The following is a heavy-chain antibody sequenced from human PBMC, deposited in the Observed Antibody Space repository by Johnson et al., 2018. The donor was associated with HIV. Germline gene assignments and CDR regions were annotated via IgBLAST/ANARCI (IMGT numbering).Heavy chain of an antibody. CDR1: GFTFSDHW. V-gene: IGHV3-74*01. CDR3: AKVECGGDTCAGYDPFDL. Sequence: VQLVESGGGLVQPGGSLRLSCGASGFTFSDHWMQWVRQAPGKGLVWVSRINGDGSRLTYADSVKGRFTISRDNAKYTVDLQMNSLRVEDTAVYYCAKVECGGDTCAGYDPFDLWGQGTLVTVSS. J-gene: IGHJ3*01. D-gene: IGHD2-21*01. CDR2: INGDGSRL.